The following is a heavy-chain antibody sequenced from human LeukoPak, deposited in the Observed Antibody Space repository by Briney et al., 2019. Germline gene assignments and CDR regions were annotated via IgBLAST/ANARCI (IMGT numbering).Heavy chain of an antibody. D-gene: IGHD1-7*01. CDR3: ARSRRGELSTTNLDY. CDR1: LWIHSRYD. V-gene: IGHV3-48*03. Sequence: PGGSLGLSCPSTLWIHSRYDMNELGQAPGKGLEWVSYISSSGSTIYYADSVKGRFTISRDNAKNSLYLQMNSLRAEDTAIYYCARSRRGELSTTNLDYWGQGTLVTVSS. J-gene: IGHJ4*02. CDR2: ISSSGSTI.